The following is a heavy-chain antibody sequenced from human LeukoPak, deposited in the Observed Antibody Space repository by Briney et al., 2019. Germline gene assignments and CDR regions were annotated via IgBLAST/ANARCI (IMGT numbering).Heavy chain of an antibody. D-gene: IGHD3-10*01. CDR1: DDSLSGYY. CDR2: IYTSGTT. V-gene: IGHV4-4*07. J-gene: IGHJ3*02. CDR3: ARSRPLYASGNFYNVDAFDI. Sequence: SETLSLTCTGSDDSLSGYYCHWIRHSAGKGLEWIGRIYTSGTTNYSPSLNSRVNLSVDTSKRQFSLKLSSVTAAYTAVYYCARSRPLYASGNFYNVDAFDIWGQGTMVTVSS.